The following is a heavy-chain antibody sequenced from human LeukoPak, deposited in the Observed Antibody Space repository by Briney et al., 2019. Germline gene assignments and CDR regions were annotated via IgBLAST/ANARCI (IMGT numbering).Heavy chain of an antibody. D-gene: IGHD2-15*01. V-gene: IGHV4-4*07. CDR2: IYTSGST. J-gene: IGHJ4*02. Sequence: PSETLSLTCTVSGGSISSYYWSWIRQPAGKGLEWIGRIYTSGSTNYNPSLKSRVTMSVGTSKNQFSLKLSSVTAADTAVYYCAREDCSGGSCYHDWGQGTLVTVSS. CDR3: AREDCSGGSCYHD. CDR1: GGSISSYY.